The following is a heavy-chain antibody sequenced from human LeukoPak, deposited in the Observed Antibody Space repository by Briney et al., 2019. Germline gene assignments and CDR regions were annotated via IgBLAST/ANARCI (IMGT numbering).Heavy chain of an antibody. J-gene: IGHJ4*02. CDR2: INPNSGGT. CDR1: GYTFTGYY. V-gene: IGHV1-2*06. CDR3: ARLVVVAATRDY. D-gene: IGHD2-15*01. Sequence: ASVKVSCKASGYTFTGYYMHWVRQAPGQGLEWMGRINPNSGGTNYAQKFQGRVTMTRDTSISTAYMELSGLRSDDTAVYYCARLVVVAATRDYWGQGTLVTVSS.